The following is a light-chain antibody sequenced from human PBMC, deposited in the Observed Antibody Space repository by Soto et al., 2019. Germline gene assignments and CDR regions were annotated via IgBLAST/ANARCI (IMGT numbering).Light chain of an antibody. CDR2: EVT. V-gene: IGLV2-14*03. Sequence: QSALTQPASVSGSPGQSITISCTGTGSDPGNFHYVSWYQQHPGRGPKLIIFEVTNRPSGVSHRFSGSKSGNTASLTISGLQAEDEADYYCSSYTTTNTLIVFGGGTKLTVL. J-gene: IGLJ2*01. CDR3: SSYTTTNTLIV. CDR1: GSDPGNFHY.